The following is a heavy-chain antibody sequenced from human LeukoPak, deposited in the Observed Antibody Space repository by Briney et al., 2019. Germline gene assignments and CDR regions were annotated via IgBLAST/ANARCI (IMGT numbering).Heavy chain of an antibody. J-gene: IGHJ4*02. Sequence: GGALRLSCLASGFTFSSYGMSWVRQAPGKVLEWVSAISNSGVTYSADSVKGRFTICRDNSKNTLYLQMSRLRVEDTAVYYCAKKVAASGTPFFDYWGQGTLVTVSA. CDR2: ISNSGVT. CDR3: AKKVAASGTPFFDY. V-gene: IGHV3-23*01. D-gene: IGHD6-13*01. CDR1: GFTFSSYG.